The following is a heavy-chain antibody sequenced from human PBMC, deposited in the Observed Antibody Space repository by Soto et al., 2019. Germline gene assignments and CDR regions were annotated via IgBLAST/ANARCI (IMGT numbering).Heavy chain of an antibody. J-gene: IGHJ3*02. CDR2: ISAYNGNT. CDR3: ARAVGYCSGGSCYLRAFDI. Sequence: ASVKVSCKASGYTFTSYGISWVRQAPGQGLEWMGWISAYNGNTNYAQKLQGRVTMTTDTSTSTAYMELRSLRSDDTAVYYFARAVGYCSGGSCYLRAFDIWGQGTMVTVSS. V-gene: IGHV1-18*01. CDR1: GYTFTSYG. D-gene: IGHD2-15*01.